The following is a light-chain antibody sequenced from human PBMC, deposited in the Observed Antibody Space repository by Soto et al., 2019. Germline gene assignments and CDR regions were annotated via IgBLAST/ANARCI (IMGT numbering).Light chain of an antibody. CDR3: QQRSNWPPIT. V-gene: IGKV3-11*01. Sequence: DMELTQSPSTLSVSPGERATLSCRASQGVSSYLAWYQQKPGQAPRLLIYDASNMDTGIPARFSGSGSGTDFTLTISSLEPDDFAVYYYQQRSNWPPITFGPGTKVEIK. CDR2: DAS. J-gene: IGKJ3*01. CDR1: QGVSSY.